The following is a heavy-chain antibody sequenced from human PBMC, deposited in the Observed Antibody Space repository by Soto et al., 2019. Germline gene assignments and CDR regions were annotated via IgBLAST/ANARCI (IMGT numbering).Heavy chain of an antibody. D-gene: IGHD3-3*01. CDR1: GFTFSAYS. J-gene: IGHJ4*02. V-gene: IGHV3-33*01. CDR2: IWYDGSNE. Sequence: GGSLRLSCAASGFTFSAYSMHWIRQAPGKGLERVAVIWYDGSNEYFADSVRGRFTISRDNTKNILYLHMDSLRLEDTAVYYCARDWTHDYWGQGTLVTVSS. CDR3: ARDWTHDY.